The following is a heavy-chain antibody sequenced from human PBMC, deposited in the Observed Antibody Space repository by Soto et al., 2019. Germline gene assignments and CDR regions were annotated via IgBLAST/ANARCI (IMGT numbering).Heavy chain of an antibody. D-gene: IGHD6-6*01. CDR2: IYYSGST. J-gene: IGHJ4*01. V-gene: IGHV4-31*03. Sequence: SETLSLTCTVSGGSISRGGYYWSWIRQHPGKGLEWIGYIYYSGSTYYNPSLKSRVTISVDTSKNQFSLKLSSVTAADTAVYYCASSFVLEYFDYWGNGTLAPLAS. CDR3: ASSFVLEYFDY. CDR1: GGSISRGGYY.